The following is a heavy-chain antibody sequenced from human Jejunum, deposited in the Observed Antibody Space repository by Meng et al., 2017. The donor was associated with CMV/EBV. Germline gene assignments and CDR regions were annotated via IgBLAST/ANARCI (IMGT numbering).Heavy chain of an antibody. J-gene: IGHJ5*02. V-gene: IGHV4-4*07. D-gene: IGHD3-3*01. Sequence: VRWQWWGPQLLHPSEPLSPTCTVSVGSMNSYYWSWIRQPAGKGLEWIGHIYSSGITNYNPSLKSRVIMSLDTSKNQFSLKLSSVTAADTALYYCARDVQTSLFRSTLGMGWFDPWGQGTLVTVSS. CDR1: VGSMNSYY. CDR3: ARDVQTSLFRSTLGMGWFDP. CDR2: IYSSGIT.